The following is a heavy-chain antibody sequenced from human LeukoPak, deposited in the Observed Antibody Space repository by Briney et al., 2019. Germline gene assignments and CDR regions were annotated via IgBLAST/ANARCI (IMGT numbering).Heavy chain of an antibody. Sequence: PSETLSLTCTVSGGSISSGGYYWSWTRQPPGKGLEWIGYIYYSGSTNYNPSLKSRVTISVDTSKNQFSLKLSSVTAADTAVYYCARYGGSYDILTGYYYYYGMDVWGQGTTVTVSS. V-gene: IGHV4-61*08. CDR3: ARYGGSYDILTGYYYYYGMDV. CDR1: GGSISSGGYY. D-gene: IGHD3-9*01. CDR2: IYYSGST. J-gene: IGHJ6*02.